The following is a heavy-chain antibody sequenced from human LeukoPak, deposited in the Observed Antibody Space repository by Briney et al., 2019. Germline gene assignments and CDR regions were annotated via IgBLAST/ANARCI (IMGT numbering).Heavy chain of an antibody. CDR3: ARHPYSGSYHFDY. Sequence: ASVKVSCKASGYTFTSYYMHWVRQAPGQGLEWMGWINPNSGDTNSAQKFQGGVTMTRDTSISTAYMELSRLTSDDTAVYYCARHPYSGSYHFDYWGQGTLVTVSS. V-gene: IGHV1-2*02. J-gene: IGHJ4*02. CDR2: INPNSGDT. D-gene: IGHD1-26*01. CDR1: GYTFTSYY.